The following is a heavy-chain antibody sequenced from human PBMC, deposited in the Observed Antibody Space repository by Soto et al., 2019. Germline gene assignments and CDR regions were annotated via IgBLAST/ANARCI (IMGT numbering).Heavy chain of an antibody. CDR1: GFTISGYH. D-gene: IGHD3-10*01. J-gene: IGHJ4*02. CDR2: FHNSGNP. Sequence: SETLSLTCSISGFTISGYHWNWIRQTPGKGVEWIGYFHNSGNPKYSSSLKSRVTISVDMPEKQSSLKLTSVTAADTAVYYCAREPVEYNFASRSYSKRAGIDYWGQGTLVTVSS. V-gene: IGHV4-59*01. CDR3: AREPVEYNFASRSYSKRAGIDY.